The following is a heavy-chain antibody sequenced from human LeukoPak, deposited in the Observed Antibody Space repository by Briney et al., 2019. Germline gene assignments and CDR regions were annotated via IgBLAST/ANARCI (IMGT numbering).Heavy chain of an antibody. J-gene: IGHJ4*02. CDR1: GFTLSSYS. CDR2: ISSSSSYI. V-gene: IGHV3-21*01. D-gene: IGHD3-10*01. CDR3: ARYYGSGSYYTDY. Sequence: GGSLRLSCAASGFTLSSYSMNWVCQTPERGLEWVSSISSSSSYIYYADSVKGRFTISRDNAKNSLYLQMNSLRAEDTAVYYCARYYGSGSYYTDYWGQGTLVTVSS.